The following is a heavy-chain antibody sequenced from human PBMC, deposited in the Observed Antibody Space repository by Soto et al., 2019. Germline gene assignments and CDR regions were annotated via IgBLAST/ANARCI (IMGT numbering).Heavy chain of an antibody. Sequence: AAVKVTCKASGGTFSSYAISWVRQATGQGLEWMGGIVPIFGTANYAQKFQGRVTITADESTSTAYMELSSLRSEDTAVYYCARGIAAAVSPFDYWGQGTLVTVSS. CDR1: GGTFSSYA. V-gene: IGHV1-69*13. D-gene: IGHD6-13*01. CDR2: IVPIFGTA. J-gene: IGHJ4*02. CDR3: ARGIAAAVSPFDY.